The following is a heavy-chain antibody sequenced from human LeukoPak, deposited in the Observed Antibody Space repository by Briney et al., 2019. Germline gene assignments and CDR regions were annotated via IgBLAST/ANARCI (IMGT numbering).Heavy chain of an antibody. D-gene: IGHD5-18*01. CDR3: ARGDSYGPYYYYGMDV. V-gene: IGHV4-31*03. CDR2: IYYSGST. J-gene: IGHJ6*04. Sequence: TLSLTCTVSGGSISSGGYYWSWIRQHPGKGLEWIWYIYYSGSTYYNPSLKSRVTISVDTSKNQFSLKLSSVTAADTAVYYCARGDSYGPYYYYGMDVWGKGTTVTVSS. CDR1: GGSISSGGYY.